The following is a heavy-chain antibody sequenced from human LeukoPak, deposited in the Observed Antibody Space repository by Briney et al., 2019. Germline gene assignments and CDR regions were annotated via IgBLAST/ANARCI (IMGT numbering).Heavy chain of an antibody. V-gene: IGHV3-43D*03. CDR3: EKAEGPPDYYYYMDV. J-gene: IGHJ6*03. CDR2: ISWDGGST. CDR1: GFTFHNYA. Sequence: GGSLRLSCAASGFTFHNYAMHWVRQAPEKGLEWVSLISWDGGSTYYADSVKGRFTISRDNSENSLYLQMNSLRTEDTAFYYCEKAEGPPDYYYYMDVWGKGTTVTVSS.